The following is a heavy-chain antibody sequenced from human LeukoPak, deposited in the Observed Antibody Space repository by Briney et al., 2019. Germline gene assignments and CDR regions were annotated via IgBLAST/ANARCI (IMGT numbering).Heavy chain of an antibody. CDR3: AKSFPAVAGKNPFDY. V-gene: IGHV3-23*01. CDR1: GFNVSNNY. Sequence: GESLKISCAASGFNVSNNYMNWVRQAPGKGLEWVSVISGSGGSTYDADSVKGRFTISRDNSKNTLYLQMNSLRAEDTAIYYCAKSFPAVAGKNPFDYWGQGTLVTVSS. D-gene: IGHD6-19*01. CDR2: ISGSGGST. J-gene: IGHJ4*02.